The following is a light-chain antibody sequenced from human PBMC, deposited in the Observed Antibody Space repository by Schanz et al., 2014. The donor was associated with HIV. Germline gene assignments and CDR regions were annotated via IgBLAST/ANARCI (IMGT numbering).Light chain of an antibody. V-gene: IGLV1-44*01. CDR2: SNN. CDR3: ASWNVSLNGRV. CDR1: SSNIGSNS. J-gene: IGLJ3*02. Sequence: QSVLTQSPSASGTPGQRVTISCSGSSSNIGSNSVNWYQQLPGTAPKLLIYSNNQRPSGVPDRFSGSKSGTSASLAISGLQSEDEADYYCASWNVSLNGRVFGGGTKLTVL.